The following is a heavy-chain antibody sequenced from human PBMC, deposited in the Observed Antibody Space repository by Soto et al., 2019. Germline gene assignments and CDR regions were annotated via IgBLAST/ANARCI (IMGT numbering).Heavy chain of an antibody. CDR1: EFTFSDYY. V-gene: IGHV3-11*01. J-gene: IGHJ4*02. Sequence: QVQLVESGGGLVKPGGSLRLSCAASEFTFSDYYMSWIRQAPGKGLEWVSYISSSDNIIYYADSVKGRFTISRDNAKNSLYLQMNSLRAEDTAVYYCARDRGYYDSSGYIDYWGQGTLVTVSS. CDR2: ISSSDNII. D-gene: IGHD3-22*01. CDR3: ARDRGYYDSSGYIDY.